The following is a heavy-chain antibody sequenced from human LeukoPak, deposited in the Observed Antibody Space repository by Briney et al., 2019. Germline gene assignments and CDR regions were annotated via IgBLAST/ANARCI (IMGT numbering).Heavy chain of an antibody. CDR3: AKDPATRDGHGAWFDP. V-gene: IGHV3-43*02. CDR1: GFTFDDHA. CDR2: ISGDGGTI. Sequence: GGSLRLSFAASGFTFDDHAMHWVRQAPGKGLEWVSVISGDGGTIYYADSVKGRFTISRDNRKNCLYLLMNSLRTEDTALYHCAKDPATRDGHGAWFDPWGQGTLVTVSS. J-gene: IGHJ5*02. D-gene: IGHD5-24*01.